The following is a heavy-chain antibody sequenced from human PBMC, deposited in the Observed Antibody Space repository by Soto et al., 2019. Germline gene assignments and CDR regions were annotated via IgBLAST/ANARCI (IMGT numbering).Heavy chain of an antibody. CDR1: GDSVSSNGAC. J-gene: IGHJ6*02. D-gene: IGHD2-15*01. CDR3: ARVHCSAGTCLDGLDF. V-gene: IGHV6-1*01. Sequence: PSQTLSLICVISGDSVSSNGACWNWIRQSPSRGLQWLGRIYYRSKWFHDYAASVESRMAINPDTSRNQFSLQLNYVTPEDTAVYYCARVHCSAGTCLDGLDFWGQGTTVTVSS. CDR2: IYYRSKWFH.